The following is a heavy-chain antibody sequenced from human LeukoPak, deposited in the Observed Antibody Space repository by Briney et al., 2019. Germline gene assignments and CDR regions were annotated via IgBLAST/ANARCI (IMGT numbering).Heavy chain of an antibody. CDR2: ISPRGDTS. V-gene: IGHV3-23*01. Sequence: GGSLRLSCAASGFTFSRHGINWVRQAAGKGLEWVSGISPRGDTSYYADSVRGRFTISRDNSENTLSLQMVSLRAEDTALYYCARDIDWGAFDAWGQGTLVTVSS. CDR1: GFTFSRHG. D-gene: IGHD7-27*01. CDR3: ARDIDWGAFDA. J-gene: IGHJ5*02.